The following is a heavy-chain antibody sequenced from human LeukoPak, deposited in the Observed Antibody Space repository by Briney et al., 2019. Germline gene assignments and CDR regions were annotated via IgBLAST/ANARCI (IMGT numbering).Heavy chain of an antibody. CDR2: ISGSGGST. CDR3: ARDSGWGYSYGQRWEYYYYGMDV. D-gene: IGHD5-18*01. CDR1: GFTFSSYA. V-gene: IGHV3-23*01. Sequence: GGSLTLSCAASGFTFSSYAMSWVRQAPGKGLEWVSAISGSGGSTYYADSVKGRFTISRDNAKNSLYLQMNSLRAEDTAVYYCARDSGWGYSYGQRWEYYYYGMDVWGQGTTVTVSS. J-gene: IGHJ6*02.